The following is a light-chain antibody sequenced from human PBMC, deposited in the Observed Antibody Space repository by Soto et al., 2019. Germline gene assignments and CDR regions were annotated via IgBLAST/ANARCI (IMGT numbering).Light chain of an antibody. CDR1: QSVSSN. J-gene: IGKJ1*01. Sequence: EIVLTQSPATLSVSPGERATLSCRASQSVSSNLAWYQQKPGQAPRLLIYGASTRATGIPARFSGSGSGTEFTLTISSLQPEDFATYSCQQYYISWSFGQGTKVDIK. CDR2: GAS. CDR3: QQYYISWS. V-gene: IGKV3-15*01.